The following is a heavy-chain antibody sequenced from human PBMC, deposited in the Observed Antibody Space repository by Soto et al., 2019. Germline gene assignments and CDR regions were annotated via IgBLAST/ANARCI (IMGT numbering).Heavy chain of an antibody. CDR1: GYTCTSYY. V-gene: IGHV1-46*01. CDR2: INPSGGST. Sequence: ASVKVSCKASGYTCTSYYMHWVRQAHGQGLEWMGIINPSGGSTSYAQKFQGRVTMTRDTSTSTVYMEMSSLRSEDTAVYYCAREGARYDSSGYYYLYWGQGTLVTVSS. D-gene: IGHD3-22*01. CDR3: AREGARYDSSGYYYLY. J-gene: IGHJ4*02.